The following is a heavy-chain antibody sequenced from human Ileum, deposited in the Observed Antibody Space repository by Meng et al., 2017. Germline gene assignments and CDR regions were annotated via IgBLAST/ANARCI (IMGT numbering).Heavy chain of an antibody. Sequence: ELLVVAGGGGVQAGQSLRPACAASGFTFRSYGLHWVRQAPGKGLEWVAVIWFDGSKTYYADSVKGRFTVSRDNSKTTLYLQMNSLRADDTAVYYCARYRSGSSDYWGPGTLVTVSS. CDR2: IWFDGSKT. CDR3: ARYRSGSSDY. J-gene: IGHJ4*02. D-gene: IGHD6-19*01. V-gene: IGHV3-33*01. CDR1: GFTFRSYG.